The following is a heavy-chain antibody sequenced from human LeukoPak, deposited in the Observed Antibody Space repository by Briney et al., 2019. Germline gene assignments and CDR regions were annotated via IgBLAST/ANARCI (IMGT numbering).Heavy chain of an antibody. J-gene: IGHJ4*02. CDR1: GDSISLSFYY. CDR3: ARGRDGDYDFWSGYYPFDY. V-gene: IGHV4-39*07. CDR2: VYYSGTT. Sequence: SETLSLTCSVSGDSISLSFYYWGWIRQPPGKALEWIGSVYYSGTTSYNPSLKSRVTISVDTSKNQFSLKLSSVTAADTAVYYCARGRDGDYDFWSGYYPFDYWGQGTLVTVSS. D-gene: IGHD3-3*01.